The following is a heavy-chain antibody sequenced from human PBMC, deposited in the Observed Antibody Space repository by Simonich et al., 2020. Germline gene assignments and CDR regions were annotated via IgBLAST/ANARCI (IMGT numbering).Heavy chain of an antibody. V-gene: IGHV3-30*07. CDR3: AREDLTGDAFDI. CDR1: GFTFSSYA. Sequence: QVQLVESGGGVVQPGRSLRLSCAASGFTFSSYAMHWVRQAPGKGLEWVAFITNDGSNKYYADSVKGRFTISRDNSKNTLYLQMNSLRAEDTAVYYCAREDLTGDAFDIWGQGTMVTVSS. D-gene: IGHD7-27*01. J-gene: IGHJ3*02. CDR2: ITNDGSNK.